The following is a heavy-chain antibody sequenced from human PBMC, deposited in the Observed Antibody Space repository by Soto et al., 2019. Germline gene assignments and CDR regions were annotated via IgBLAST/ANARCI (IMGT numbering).Heavy chain of an antibody. Sequence: SETLSLTCTVSGGSISSGGAYWSWIRQHPGKGLEWIGYIHYSGSTTYNPSLKSRVTISIDTSKNQFSLKLNSVTAADTAVYYCARQDRNYSDSSGSYNWGQGTLVTVSS. CDR1: GGSISSGGAY. V-gene: IGHV4-31*03. J-gene: IGHJ4*02. D-gene: IGHD3-22*01. CDR2: IHYSGST. CDR3: ARQDRNYSDSSGSYN.